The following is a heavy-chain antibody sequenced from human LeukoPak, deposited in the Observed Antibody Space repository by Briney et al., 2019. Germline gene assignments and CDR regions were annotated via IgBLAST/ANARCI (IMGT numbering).Heavy chain of an antibody. CDR2: IIPIFGTA. V-gene: IGHV1-69*05. D-gene: IGHD2-2*02. J-gene: IGHJ3*02. CDR1: GGTFSSYA. CDR3: ARWPNCSSTSCYNLDAFDI. Sequence: ASVKVSCKASGGTFSSYAISWVRQAPGQGLEWMGGIIPIFGTANYAQKFEGRVTITTDESTSTAYMELSSLRSEDTAVYYCARWPNCSSTSCYNLDAFDIWGQGTMVTVSS.